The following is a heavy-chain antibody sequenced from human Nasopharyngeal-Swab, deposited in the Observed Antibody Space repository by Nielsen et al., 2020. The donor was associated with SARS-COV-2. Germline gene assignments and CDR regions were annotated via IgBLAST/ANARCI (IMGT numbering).Heavy chain of an antibody. Sequence: GESLKISCAASGFTFSSYAMVWVRQAPGKGLEWVSGFSSNGARTYYADSVKGRFTISRDNSKNTLSLQMNSLRAEDTAIYYCARGTAVAGGYYLDYWGQGTLVTVSS. CDR3: ARGTAVAGGYYLDY. CDR2: FSSNGART. V-gene: IGHV3-23*01. CDR1: GFTFSSYA. D-gene: IGHD4-23*01. J-gene: IGHJ4*02.